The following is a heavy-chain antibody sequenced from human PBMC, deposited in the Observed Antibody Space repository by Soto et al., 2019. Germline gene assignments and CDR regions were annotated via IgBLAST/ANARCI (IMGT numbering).Heavy chain of an antibody. CDR1: GFTFGDYA. Sequence: GGSLRLSCTASGFTFGDYAMSWFRQAPGKGLEWVGFIRSKAYGGTTEYAASVKGRFTISRDDSKSIAYLQMNSLKTEDTAVYYCTREQSGYCSGGSCYPTLPRAFDIWGQGTMVTVSS. CDR3: TREQSGYCSGGSCYPTLPRAFDI. CDR2: IRSKAYGGTT. J-gene: IGHJ3*02. V-gene: IGHV3-49*03. D-gene: IGHD2-15*01.